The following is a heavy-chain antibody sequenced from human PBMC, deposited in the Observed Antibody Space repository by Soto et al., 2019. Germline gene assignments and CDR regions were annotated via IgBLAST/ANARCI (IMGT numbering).Heavy chain of an antibody. CDR3: AKTYGDFYWYFDL. D-gene: IGHD4-17*01. V-gene: IGHV1-18*01. Sequence: ASVKVSCKASGYTFTRYGISWVRQAPGQGLEWLGWIRVYNGATNYAEKLQGRVTVTMDPSANTAYMELRNLRSDDTAVYFCAKTYGDFYWYFDLWGRGTLVTVSS. CDR1: GYTFTRYG. J-gene: IGHJ2*01. CDR2: IRVYNGAT.